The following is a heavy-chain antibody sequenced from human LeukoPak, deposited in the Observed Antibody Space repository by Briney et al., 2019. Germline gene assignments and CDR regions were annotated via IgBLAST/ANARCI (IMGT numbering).Heavy chain of an antibody. CDR3: ARVHPLTGYGSYYYYYGMDV. CDR1: GYTFTIYD. V-gene: IGHV1-8*01. J-gene: IGHJ6*02. CDR2: MNPNSGNT. D-gene: IGHD3-9*01. Sequence: GASVTVSCKASGYTFTIYDINWVRQATGQGLEGMGWMNPNSGNTGYAQKFQGRVTMTRNTSISTAYMELSSLRSEDTAVYYCARVHPLTGYGSYYYYYGMDVWGQGTTVTVSS.